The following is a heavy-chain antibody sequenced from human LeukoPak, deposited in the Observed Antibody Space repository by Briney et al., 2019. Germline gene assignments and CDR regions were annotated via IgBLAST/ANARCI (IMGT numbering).Heavy chain of an antibody. Sequence: GESLKISFKGSGYSFTSYWIGWVRQMPGKGLEWMGIIYPGDSDTRYSPSFQGQVTISADKSISTAYLQWSSLKASDTAMYYCATHKTADSGSYYSSFDYWGQGTLVTVSS. D-gene: IGHD3-22*01. J-gene: IGHJ4*02. CDR3: ATHKTADSGSYYSSFDY. CDR1: GYSFTSYW. V-gene: IGHV5-51*01. CDR2: IYPGDSDT.